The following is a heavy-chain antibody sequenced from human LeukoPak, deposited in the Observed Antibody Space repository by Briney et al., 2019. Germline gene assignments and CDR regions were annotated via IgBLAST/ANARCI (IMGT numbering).Heavy chain of an antibody. D-gene: IGHD4-23*01. CDR1: GGSISSFY. V-gene: IGHV4-59*04. CDR3: ARSHNYGGNGYYGMDV. Sequence: SETLSLTCTVSGGSISSFYWNWIRQPPGKGLEWIGYIYYSGSTYYKPSLKSRVTMSVDTSKNQFSLKLNSVTAADTAVYHCARSHNYGGNGYYGMDVWGQGTTVTVSS. CDR2: IYYSGST. J-gene: IGHJ6*02.